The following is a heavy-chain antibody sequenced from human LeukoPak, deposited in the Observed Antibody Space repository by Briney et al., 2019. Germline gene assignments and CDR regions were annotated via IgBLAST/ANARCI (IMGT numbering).Heavy chain of an antibody. D-gene: IGHD3-10*01. V-gene: IGHV3-15*07. CDR3: ADYYASGSYPP. J-gene: IGHJ5*02. CDR1: GFSFSNAW. Sequence: SGGSLRLSCAASGFSFSNAWMNWVRQAPGKGLGWVGRILSKTSGGTTDYATPVKGRFTISRDDSKNMLYLHMNSLQIEDTAVYYCADYYASGSYPPWGQGTLVTVSS. CDR2: ILSKTSGGTT.